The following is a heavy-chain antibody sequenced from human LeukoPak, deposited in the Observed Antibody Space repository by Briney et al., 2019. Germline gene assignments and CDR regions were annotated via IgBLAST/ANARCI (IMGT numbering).Heavy chain of an antibody. Sequence: PGASLRLSCAASGFTFSDYAMRWVRQAPGKGLEWVSGISGSGSGTYYEDSVKGRFTISRDNSKSTLYLQMNSLTVEDTTVFYCVKHKGKFATSSAGFQYGMDVWGQGTAVTVSS. J-gene: IGHJ6*02. D-gene: IGHD6-13*01. V-gene: IGHV3-23*01. CDR1: GFTFSDYA. CDR3: VKHKGKFATSSAGFQYGMDV. CDR2: ISGSGSGT.